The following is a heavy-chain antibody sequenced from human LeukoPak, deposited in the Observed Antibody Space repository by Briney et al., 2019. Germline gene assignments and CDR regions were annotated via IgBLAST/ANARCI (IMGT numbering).Heavy chain of an antibody. CDR3: AKAISGSNAVADY. Sequence: GGSLRPSCAASGFTFNTYAMNWVRQAPGRGLEWVSAISGGGSTYYADSVKGRFSISRDKSKNTLYLQMNSLRDEDTAVYYCAKAISGSNAVADYWGQGTLVTVSS. CDR1: GFTFNTYA. CDR2: ISGGGST. J-gene: IGHJ4*02. D-gene: IGHD1-26*01. V-gene: IGHV3-23*01.